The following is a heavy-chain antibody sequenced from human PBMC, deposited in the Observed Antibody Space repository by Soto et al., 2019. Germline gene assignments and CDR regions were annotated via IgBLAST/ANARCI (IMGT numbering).Heavy chain of an antibody. J-gene: IGHJ4*02. Sequence: PGGSLRLSCAVSGFTVSSSSMSWVRLAPGKGLEWVSSIYRDGSTYYADSVKGRVTISRDVSKDTLYLQMNNLRAEDMAVYYCAKDGDSITRNKPLDYWGQGTLVTVSS. CDR3: AKDGDSITRNKPLDY. V-gene: IGHV3-53*01. CDR2: IYRDGST. CDR1: GFTVSSSS. D-gene: IGHD2-2*01.